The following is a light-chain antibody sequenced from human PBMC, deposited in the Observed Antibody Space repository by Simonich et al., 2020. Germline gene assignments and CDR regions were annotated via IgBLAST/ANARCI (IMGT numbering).Light chain of an antibody. CDR2: DAS. V-gene: IGKV3-11*01. J-gene: IGKJ5*01. Sequence: EIVLTQSPATLSLSPGERATLSCRASQSVSSYLAWSQQKPGQAPRLLIYDASNRATGIPARCSGSGSGTDFTLTISSLEPEDFAVYYCQQRSNWITFGQGTRLEIK. CDR3: QQRSNWIT. CDR1: QSVSSY.